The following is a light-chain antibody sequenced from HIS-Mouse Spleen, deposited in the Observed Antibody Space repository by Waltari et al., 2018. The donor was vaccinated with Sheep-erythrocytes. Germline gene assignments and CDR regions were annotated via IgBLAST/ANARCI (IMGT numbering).Light chain of an antibody. Sequence: EIVLTQSPGTLSLSQGERATLSCRASQSVSSSYLAWYQQKPGQAPRLLIYGASSRATGIPDRFSGSGSGTDFTLTISRLEPEDSAVYYCQQYGSSPTFGQGTKLEIK. CDR2: GAS. CDR1: QSVSSSY. V-gene: IGKV3-20*01. CDR3: QQYGSSPT. J-gene: IGKJ2*01.